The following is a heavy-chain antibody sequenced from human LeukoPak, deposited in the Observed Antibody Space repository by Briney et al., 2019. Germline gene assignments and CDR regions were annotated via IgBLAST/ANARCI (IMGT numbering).Heavy chain of an antibody. CDR2: IIPIFGTA. CDR3: ARDFYAAVAGRANWFDP. Sequence: SVKVSCKASGDTFSSYAISWVRQAPGQGLEWMGGIIPIFGTANYAQKFQGRVTITADESTSTAYMELSSLRSEDTAVYYCARDFYAAVAGRANWFDPWGQGTLVTVSS. CDR1: GDTFSSYA. D-gene: IGHD6-19*01. V-gene: IGHV1-69*13. J-gene: IGHJ5*02.